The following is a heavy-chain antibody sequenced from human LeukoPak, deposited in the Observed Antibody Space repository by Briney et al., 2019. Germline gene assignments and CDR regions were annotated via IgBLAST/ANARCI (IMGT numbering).Heavy chain of an antibody. V-gene: IGHV4-59*01. CDR2: IYYSGST. D-gene: IGHD2-2*02. J-gene: IGHJ4*02. Sequence: SETLSLTCTVSGGSISSYYWSWIRQPPGKGLEWIGYIYYSGSTNYNPSLKSRVTISVDTSKNQFSLKLSSVTAADTAVYYCARAAHLYPFDYWGQGTLVTVSS. CDR3: ARAAHLYPFDY. CDR1: GGSISSYY.